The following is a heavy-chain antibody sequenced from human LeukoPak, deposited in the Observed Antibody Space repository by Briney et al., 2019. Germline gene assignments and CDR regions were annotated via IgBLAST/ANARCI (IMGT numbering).Heavy chain of an antibody. CDR1: GYRFTDYF. CDR3: ATPTERLLPDY. V-gene: IGHV1-2*02. J-gene: IGHJ4*02. Sequence: ASVKVSCKASGYRFTDYFMHWARQAPGQGLEWMGWINPNSGDADYAQKFQGRVTLTRDASIGTAYMELTRLRSDDTAVYYCATPTERLLPDYWGQGTLVTVSS. CDR2: INPNSGDA. D-gene: IGHD2-15*01.